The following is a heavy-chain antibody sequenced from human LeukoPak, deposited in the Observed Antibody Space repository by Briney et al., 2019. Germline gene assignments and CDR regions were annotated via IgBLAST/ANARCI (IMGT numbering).Heavy chain of an antibody. CDR1: GFTFSSYA. V-gene: IGHV3-23*01. J-gene: IGHJ5*02. Sequence: GGSLRLSCAASGFTFSSYAMSWVRQAPGKGLEWVSAISGSGGSTYYADSVKGRFTISRDNSKNTLYLQMNSLRAEDTAVYYWAKDHGAVCTCWFDPWGQGTLVTVSS. D-gene: IGHD6-19*01. CDR3: AKDHGAVCTCWFDP. CDR2: ISGSGGST.